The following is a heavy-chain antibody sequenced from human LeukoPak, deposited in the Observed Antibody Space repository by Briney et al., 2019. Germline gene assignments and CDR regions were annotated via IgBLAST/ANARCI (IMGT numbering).Heavy chain of an antibody. CDR1: GFTVSSNY. J-gene: IGHJ3*02. V-gene: IGHV3-66*01. Sequence: GGSLRLSCAASGFTVSSNYMSWVRQAPGKGLEWVSVIYSGGSTYYADSVKGRFTISRDNSKNTLYLQMNSLRAEDTAVYYCARDRDTDDSPDAFDIWGQGTMVTVSS. CDR2: IYSGGST. CDR3: ARDRDTDDSPDAFDI. D-gene: IGHD5-18*01.